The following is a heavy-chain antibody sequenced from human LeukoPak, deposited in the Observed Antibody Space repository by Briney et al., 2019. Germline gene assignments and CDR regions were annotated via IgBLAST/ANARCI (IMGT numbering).Heavy chain of an antibody. CDR2: INPNTGGT. J-gene: IGHJ4*02. V-gene: IGHV1-2*02. CDR1: GYIFTSYW. CDR3: ARWAGTGSPQFYGPLDY. D-gene: IGHD2/OR15-2a*01. Sequence: GESLKISCKGSGYIFTSYWIGWVRQMPGKGLEWMGWINPNTGGTNYAQKFQGRVTVTRDTSISTAYMELSSLRSDDTALYYCARWAGTGSPQFYGPLDYWGQGTLVTVSS.